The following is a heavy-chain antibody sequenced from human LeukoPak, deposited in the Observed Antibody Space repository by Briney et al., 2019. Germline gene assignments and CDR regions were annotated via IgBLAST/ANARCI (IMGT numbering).Heavy chain of an antibody. CDR2: INPNSGDT. CDR3: ARVEGSGWYGDAFDI. V-gene: IGHV1-2*02. Sequence: ASVKVSCKASGYTFTDYFMHWVRQAPGQGLEWMGWINPNSGDTDYAQKFRGRLTMTRDTSIGTVYMEVNSLTSDDTAVYYCARVEGSGWYGDAFDIWGQGTMVTVSS. CDR1: GYTFTDYF. D-gene: IGHD6-19*01. J-gene: IGHJ3*02.